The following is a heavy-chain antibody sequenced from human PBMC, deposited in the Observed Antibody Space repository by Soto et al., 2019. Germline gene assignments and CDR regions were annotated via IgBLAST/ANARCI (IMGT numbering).Heavy chain of an antibody. CDR3: ARAYSDAFDM. Sequence: GGSLRLSCAASGFTFSDYYMTWIRQAPGKGLEWVSYISSSGTGIYYADSVKGRFTISRDNGKNSLYLQMGSLRVEGTAVYYCARAYSDAFDMWGQGTMVTV. J-gene: IGHJ3*02. CDR1: GFTFSDYY. D-gene: IGHD2-15*01. CDR2: ISSSGTGI. V-gene: IGHV3-11*01.